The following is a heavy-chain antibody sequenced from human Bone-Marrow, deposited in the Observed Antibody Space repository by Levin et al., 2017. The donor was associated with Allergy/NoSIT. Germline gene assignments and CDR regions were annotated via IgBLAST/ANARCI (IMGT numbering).Heavy chain of an antibody. CDR1: GSTFSRYS. D-gene: IGHD4-17*01. CDR3: ATDYYGDFYFDN. J-gene: IGHJ4*02. V-gene: IGHV3-48*01. CDR2: ISSSSSFI. Sequence: PGGSLRLSCAVSGSTFSRYSMNWVRQAPGKGLEWVSYISSSSSFIYYAESVKGRFTISRDNAEQSLFLQMNSLRAEDTAVYYCATDYYGDFYFDNWGQGTLVTVSS.